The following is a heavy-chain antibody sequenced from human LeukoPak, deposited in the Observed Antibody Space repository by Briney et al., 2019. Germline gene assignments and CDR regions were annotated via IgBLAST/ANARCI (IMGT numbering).Heavy chain of an antibody. CDR3: ARGPRSRFLEWLTTYYFDY. V-gene: IGHV4-34*01. J-gene: IGHJ4*02. CDR2: INHSGST. D-gene: IGHD3-3*01. Sequence: SETLSLTCALYGRSFSGYYWSWIRHPPGKGLEWIGEINHSGSTNYNPSLKSRVTISVTTPKNQFSLKLRSVTAADTAVYYCARGPRSRFLEWLTTYYFDYWGQGTLVTVSS. CDR1: GRSFSGYY.